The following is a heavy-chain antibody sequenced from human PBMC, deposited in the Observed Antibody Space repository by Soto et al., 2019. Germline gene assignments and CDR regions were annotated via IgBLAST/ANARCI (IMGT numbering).Heavy chain of an antibody. CDR3: ARDKYYYDSSGYPADY. V-gene: IGHV1-18*04. D-gene: IGHD3-22*01. J-gene: IGHJ4*02. CDR1: GYSFTSYG. CDR2: ISAYNGNT. Sequence: ASVKVSCKASGYSFTSYGISWVRQAPGQGLEWMGWISAYNGNTNYAQKLQGRVTMTTDTSTSTAYMELRSLRSDDTAVYYCARDKYYYDSSGYPADYWGQGTLVTVSS.